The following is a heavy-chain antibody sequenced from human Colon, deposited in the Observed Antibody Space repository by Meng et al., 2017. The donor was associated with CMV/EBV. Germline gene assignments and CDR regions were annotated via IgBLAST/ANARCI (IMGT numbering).Heavy chain of an antibody. CDR1: GGSFSGYY. V-gene: IGHV4-34*01. D-gene: IGHD3-9*01. J-gene: IGHJ4*02. Sequence: SETLSLTCAVYGGSFSGYYWSWIRQPPGKGLEWIGEINHSGSTNYNPSLKSRVTISVDTSKNQFSLKLSSVTAADTAVYYCARVGPHYDILTGYYKRGVFDYWGQGTRVTVSS. CDR2: INHSGST. CDR3: ARVGPHYDILTGYYKRGVFDY.